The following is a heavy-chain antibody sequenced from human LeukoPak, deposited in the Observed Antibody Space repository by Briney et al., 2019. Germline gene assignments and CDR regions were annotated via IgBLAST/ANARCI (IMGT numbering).Heavy chain of an antibody. Sequence: PSEALSLTCTVSGGSTSSSNYYWGWIRQPPGKGLEWIGGIHYSGNTYYNPSLKSRVTISVDTSKNQFSLKLSSVTAADTAVYYCARLGAGPTYYDFWSGYSSFYFDYWGQGTLVTVSS. J-gene: IGHJ4*02. CDR3: ARLGAGPTYYDFWSGYSSFYFDY. V-gene: IGHV4-39*01. CDR2: IHYSGNT. D-gene: IGHD3-3*01. CDR1: GGSTSSSNYY.